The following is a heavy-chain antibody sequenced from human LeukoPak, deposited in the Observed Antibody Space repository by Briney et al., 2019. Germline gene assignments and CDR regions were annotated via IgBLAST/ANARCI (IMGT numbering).Heavy chain of an antibody. CDR2: IVGSGGST. CDR3: AKGTTGTTPTSLAYFDY. D-gene: IGHD1-1*01. J-gene: IGHJ4*02. Sequence: GGSLRLPCGASGFTFSSYATSGARQARGKGRVWGSSIVGSGGSTYYADSVKGRFTISRDNSKNTLYLQMNSLRAEDTAVYYCAKGTTGTTPTSLAYFDYWGQGTLVTVSS. CDR1: GFTFSSYA. V-gene: IGHV3-23*01.